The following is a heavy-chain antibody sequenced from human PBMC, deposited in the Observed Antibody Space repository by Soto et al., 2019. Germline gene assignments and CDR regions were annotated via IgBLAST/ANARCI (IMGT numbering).Heavy chain of an antibody. CDR3: ASVTFGGVVLAN. D-gene: IGHD3-16*01. Sequence: SETLSLTCTVSADSFSKYYWTWIRQPPGKGLEWIGYIYYNGNTNYNPSLKRRVTISVDTSKKEISLKLSSVTAADTAVYYCASVTFGGVVLANWGQGPLVTLSS. CDR1: ADSFSKYY. CDR2: IYYNGNT. J-gene: IGHJ4*02. V-gene: IGHV4-59*01.